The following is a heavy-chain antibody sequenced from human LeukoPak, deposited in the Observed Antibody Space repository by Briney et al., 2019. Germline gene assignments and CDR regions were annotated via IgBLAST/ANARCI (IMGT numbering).Heavy chain of an antibody. V-gene: IGHV1-46*01. CDR3: ARDLGIAAAGPPFDY. J-gene: IGHJ4*01. Sequence: ASVKVSCKASGYTFTSYYMHWVRQAPGQGLEWMGIINPSGGSTSYAQKFQGRVTITADKSTSTAYMELSSLRSEDTAVYYCARDLGIAAAGPPFDYWGQGTLVTVSS. D-gene: IGHD6-13*01. CDR1: GYTFTSYY. CDR2: INPSGGST.